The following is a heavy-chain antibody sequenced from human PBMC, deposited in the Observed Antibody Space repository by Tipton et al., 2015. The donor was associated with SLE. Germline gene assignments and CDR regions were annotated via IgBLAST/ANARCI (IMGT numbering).Heavy chain of an antibody. Sequence: GSLRLSCAASGFTFSRYWMSWVRQTPGKGLEWVANIKQDGSEKYYVDSVKGRFTISRDNAKNSLYLQMNSLRAEDTAVYFCARALRGYSGHGTAYWGQGALVTVSS. J-gene: IGHJ4*02. CDR2: IKQDGSEK. CDR1: GFTFSRYW. CDR3: ARALRGYSGHGTAY. V-gene: IGHV3-7*01. D-gene: IGHD5-12*01.